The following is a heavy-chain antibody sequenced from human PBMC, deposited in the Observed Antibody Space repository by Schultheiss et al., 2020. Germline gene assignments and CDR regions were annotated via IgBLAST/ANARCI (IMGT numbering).Heavy chain of an antibody. J-gene: IGHJ4*02. CDR2: ISWNSGSI. CDR1: GFTFDDYA. CDR3: AKGYGDYVPDYFDY. V-gene: IGHV3-9*01. Sequence: GGSLRLSCAASGFTFDDYAMHWVRQAPGKGLEWVSGISWNSGSIGYADSVKGRFTISRDNAKNSLYLQMNSLRAEDTALYYCAKGYGDYVPDYFDYWGQGTLVTGSS. D-gene: IGHD4-17*01.